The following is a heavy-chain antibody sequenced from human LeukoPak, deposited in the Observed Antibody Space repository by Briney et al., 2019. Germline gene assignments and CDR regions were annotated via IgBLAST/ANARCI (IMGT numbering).Heavy chain of an antibody. Sequence: GGSLRLSCAASGFTFSSYGMHWVRQAPGKGLEWVAVISYDGSNKYYADSVKGRSTISRDNAKNSLYLQMNSLRAEDTAVYYCAELGITMIGGVWGKGTTVTISS. V-gene: IGHV3-30*18. CDR1: GFTFSSYG. CDR2: ISYDGSNK. CDR3: AELGITMIGGV. D-gene: IGHD3-10*02. J-gene: IGHJ6*04.